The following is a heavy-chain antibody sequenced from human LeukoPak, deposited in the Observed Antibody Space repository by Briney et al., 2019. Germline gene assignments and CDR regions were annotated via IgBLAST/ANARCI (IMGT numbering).Heavy chain of an antibody. CDR2: INPNSGNT. CDR1: GSTFSNYH. V-gene: IGHV1-8*01. CDR3: ARGLSGTYLGLFY. Sequence: ASVKVSCKASGSTFSNYHINWVRQATGQGLEWMGWINPNSGNTDYAQKFQGRVTMTRNTSISTAYMALSSLRPEDTAVYYCARGLSGTYLGLFYWGQGTLVTVSS. D-gene: IGHD1-26*01. J-gene: IGHJ4*02.